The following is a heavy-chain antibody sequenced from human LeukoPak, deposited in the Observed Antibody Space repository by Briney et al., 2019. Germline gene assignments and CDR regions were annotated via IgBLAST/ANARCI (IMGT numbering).Heavy chain of an antibody. CDR2: IWYDGSNK. CDR1: GFTFSSYG. Sequence: PGRSLRLSCAASGFTFSSYGMHWVRQAPGKGLEWVAVIWYDGSNKYYADSVKGRFTISRDNSKNTLYLQMNSLRAEDTAVYYCARDGGIAVAENFDYWGQGTLVTVSS. CDR3: ARDGGIAVAENFDY. D-gene: IGHD6-19*01. J-gene: IGHJ4*02. V-gene: IGHV3-33*01.